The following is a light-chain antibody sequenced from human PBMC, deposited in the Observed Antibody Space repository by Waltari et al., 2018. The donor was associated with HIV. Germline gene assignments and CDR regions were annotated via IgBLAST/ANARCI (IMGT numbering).Light chain of an antibody. CDR3: CSYAGSSTFV. CDR2: DVT. Sequence: QSALTQPASVSGSPGQSITLSCPGTSSDVGNYNYVSWYQQHPGKPPKLMIYDVTKRPSGISDRFSGSKSGNTASLTISGLQAEDEADYYCCSYAGSSTFVFGTGTKVTVL. J-gene: IGLJ1*01. CDR1: SSDVGNYNY. V-gene: IGLV2-23*02.